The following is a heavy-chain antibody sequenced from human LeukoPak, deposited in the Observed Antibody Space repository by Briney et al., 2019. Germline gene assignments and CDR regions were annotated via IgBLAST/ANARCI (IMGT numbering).Heavy chain of an antibody. CDR3: ARGLIFGVVIPFDY. V-gene: IGHV3-30-3*01. J-gene: IGHJ4*02. CDR2: ISYDGSNK. D-gene: IGHD3-3*01. Sequence: GKSLRLSCAASGFTFSSYAMHWVRQAPGKGLEGVAVISYDGSNKYYADSVKGRFTISRDNSKNTLYLQMNNLRAEDTAVYYCARGLIFGVVIPFDYWGQGTLVTVSS. CDR1: GFTFSSYA.